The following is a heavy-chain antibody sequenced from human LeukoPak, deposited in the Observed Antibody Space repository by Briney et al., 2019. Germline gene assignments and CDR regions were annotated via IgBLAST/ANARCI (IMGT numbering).Heavy chain of an antibody. D-gene: IGHD6-13*01. CDR1: GGSFSGYY. CDR2: INHSGST. CDR3: ATHGIAAAGTRNWFDP. J-gene: IGHJ5*02. V-gene: IGHV4-34*01. Sequence: SETLSLTRAVYGGSFSGYYWSWIRQPPGKGLEWIGEINHSGSTNYNLSLKSRVTISVDTSKNQFSLKLSSVTAAGTAVYYCATHGIAAAGTRNWFDPWGQGTLVTVSS.